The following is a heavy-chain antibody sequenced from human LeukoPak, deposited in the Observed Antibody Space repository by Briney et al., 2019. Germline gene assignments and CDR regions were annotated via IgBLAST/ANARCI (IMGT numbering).Heavy chain of an antibody. CDR2: MNPNSGNT. J-gene: IGHJ4*02. V-gene: IGHV1-8*01. Sequence: GASVKVSCKASGYTFTSYDINWVRQATGQGLEWMGWMNPNSGNTGYAQKFQGRVTMTRNTSISTAYKELSSLRSEDTAVYYCARGYCSSTSCYDLGEYDYWGQGTLVTVSS. D-gene: IGHD2-2*01. CDR3: ARGYCSSTSCYDLGEYDY. CDR1: GYTFTSYD.